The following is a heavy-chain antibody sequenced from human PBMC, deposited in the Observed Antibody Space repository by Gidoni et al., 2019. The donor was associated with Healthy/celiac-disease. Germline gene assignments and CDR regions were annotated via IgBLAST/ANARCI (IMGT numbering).Heavy chain of an antibody. J-gene: IGHJ4*02. Sequence: QVQLVESGGGVVQPGRSLRLSCAASGFTFSSYGMHWVRQAPGKGLEWVAVISYDGSNKYYADSVKGRFTISRDNSKNTLYLQMNSLRAEDTAVYYCASLRGFGELLTLFDYWGQGTLVTVSS. D-gene: IGHD3-10*01. CDR3: ASLRGFGELLTLFDY. CDR2: ISYDGSNK. CDR1: GFTFSSYG. V-gene: IGHV3-30*03.